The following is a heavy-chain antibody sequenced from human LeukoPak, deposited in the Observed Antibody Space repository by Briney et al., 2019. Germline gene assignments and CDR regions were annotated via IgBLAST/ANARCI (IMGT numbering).Heavy chain of an antibody. CDR1: GYTFTGYY. V-gene: IGHV1-2*02. D-gene: IGHD6-19*01. CDR3: AREFFYSSGTKSNRVDY. Sequence: ASVKVSCKASGYTFTGYYMHWVRQAPGQGLEWMGWINPNGGGTNYAQKFQGRVTMTRDTSISTAYMELSRLRSEDTAVYYCAREFFYSSGTKSNRVDYWGQGTLVTVSS. CDR2: INPNGGGT. J-gene: IGHJ4*02.